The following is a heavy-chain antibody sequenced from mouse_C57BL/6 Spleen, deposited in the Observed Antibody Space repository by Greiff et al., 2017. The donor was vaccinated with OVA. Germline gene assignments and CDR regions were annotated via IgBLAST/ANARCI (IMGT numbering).Heavy chain of an antibody. CDR2: IRNKANGYTT. V-gene: IGHV7-3*01. D-gene: IGHD1-1*01. CDR3: ARYGYYGSDWYFDV. Sequence: EVMLVESGGGLVQPGGSLSLSCAASGFTFTDYYMSWVRQPPGKALEWLGFIRNKANGYTTEYSASVKGRFTISRDNSQSILYLQMNALRAEDSATYYCARYGYYGSDWYFDVWGTGTTVTVSS. CDR1: GFTFTDYY. J-gene: IGHJ1*03.